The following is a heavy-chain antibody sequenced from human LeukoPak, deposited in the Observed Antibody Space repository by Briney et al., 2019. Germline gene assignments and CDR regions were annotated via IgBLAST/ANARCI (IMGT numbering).Heavy chain of an antibody. CDR1: GGSISSFF. V-gene: IGHV4-59*01. J-gene: IGHJ4*02. CDR3: ARGGYGYNRWDYFDY. CDR2: IFFSGRT. D-gene: IGHD5-24*01. Sequence: ASETLSLTCTVPGGSISSFFWSWIRQPPGEGVEWIGSIFFSGRTKYNTSLRRRVSISLEKSKKQFSLKLGSVTAADTAVYFCARGGYGYNRWDYFDYWGQGTLVTVSS.